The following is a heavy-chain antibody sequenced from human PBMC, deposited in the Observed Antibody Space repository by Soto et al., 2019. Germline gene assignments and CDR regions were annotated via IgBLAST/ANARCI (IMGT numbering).Heavy chain of an antibody. Sequence: SETLSLTCTVSGGSISSGGYYWSWIRQHPGKGLEWIGYIYYSGSTYYNPSLKSRVTISVDTSKNQFSLKLSSVTAADTAVYYCARGRNWARGNYYYGSGSYSQGYYYYGMDVWGQGTTVTVSS. CDR1: GGSISSGGYY. V-gene: IGHV4-31*03. CDR2: IYYSGST. CDR3: ARGRNWARGNYYYGSGSYSQGYYYYGMDV. J-gene: IGHJ6*02. D-gene: IGHD3-10*01.